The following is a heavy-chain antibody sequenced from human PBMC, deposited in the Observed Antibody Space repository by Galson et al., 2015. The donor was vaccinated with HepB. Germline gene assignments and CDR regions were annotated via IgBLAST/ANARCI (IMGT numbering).Heavy chain of an antibody. D-gene: IGHD3-3*02. Sequence: QVQLQESGPGLVKPSETLSLTCTVSGPSLRTHYWTWIRHPPGKGLECIGDIYYSGSTNYSPSLKSRVTISVDTSKNQFSLELRSVTAADTAMYYCARNLAPDWYFDLWGRGTLVTVSS. CDR3: ARNLAPDWYFDL. V-gene: IGHV4-59*11. CDR1: GPSLRTHY. J-gene: IGHJ2*01. CDR2: IYYSGST.